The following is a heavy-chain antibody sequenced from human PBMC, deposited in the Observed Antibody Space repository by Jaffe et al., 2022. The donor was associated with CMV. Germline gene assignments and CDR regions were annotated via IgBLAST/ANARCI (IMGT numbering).Heavy chain of an antibody. Sequence: EAQLEESGGGLVQPGGSLRLSCAVSGFTFSSLYMTWVRQAPGKGLEWVANINQDGTDKTYVDSVRGRFTVSRDNTKNSLYLQMNSLRVEDTAVYYCAGGAGWLADKWGQGILVSVSS. CDR2: INQDGTDK. CDR3: AGGAGWLADK. J-gene: IGHJ4*02. D-gene: IGHD6-19*01. V-gene: IGHV3-7*03. CDR1: GFTFSSLY.